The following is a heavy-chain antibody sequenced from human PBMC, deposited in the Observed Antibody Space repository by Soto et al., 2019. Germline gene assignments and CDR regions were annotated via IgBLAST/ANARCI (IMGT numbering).Heavy chain of an antibody. CDR2: ISYDGSNK. D-gene: IGHD3-10*01. J-gene: IGHJ2*01. CDR1: GFGFRSYD. V-gene: IGHV3-30*18. CDR3: AKKGFDWYFDL. Sequence: QAQLVESGGGVVQAGRSLRLSCAASGFGFRSYDMHWVHQAPGKGLEWVAVISYDGSNKDYEDSVKGRFSISRDNSKNTMYLQMNSLRGEDTAVYYCAKKGFDWYFDLWGRGTLVTVSS.